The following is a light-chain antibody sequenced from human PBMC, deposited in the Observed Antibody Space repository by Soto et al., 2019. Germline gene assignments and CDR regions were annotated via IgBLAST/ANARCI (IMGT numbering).Light chain of an antibody. Sequence: QSALTQPASVSGSPGQSITISCTGTSSDVGGYNYVSWYQHHPGKAPKLXIYEXVNRPSGVSXXFXGXXXXXTXXXTXSGLQAEDEADYYCTSYTSSSPLVFGTGTKLTVL. CDR2: EXV. J-gene: IGLJ1*01. V-gene: IGLV2-14*01. CDR1: SSDVGGYNY. CDR3: TSYTSSSPLV.